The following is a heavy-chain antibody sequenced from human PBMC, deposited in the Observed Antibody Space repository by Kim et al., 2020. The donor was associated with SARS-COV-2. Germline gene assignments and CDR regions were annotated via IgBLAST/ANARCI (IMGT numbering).Heavy chain of an antibody. Sequence: SVKVSCKASGDTFTGYSISWVRQAPGQGLEWMGGIIPVFGTANYAQKFQGRVTITADASTSTAYMELSSLRSEDTAVYYCAREFVTPGSGLRFDPWGQGTLVTVSS. CDR1: GDTFTGYS. CDR2: IIPVFGTA. J-gene: IGHJ5*02. D-gene: IGHD3-10*01. V-gene: IGHV1-69*13. CDR3: AREFVTPGSGLRFDP.